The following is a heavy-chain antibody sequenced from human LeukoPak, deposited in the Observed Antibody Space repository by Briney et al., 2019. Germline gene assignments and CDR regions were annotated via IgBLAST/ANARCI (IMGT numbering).Heavy chain of an antibody. D-gene: IGHD3-22*01. J-gene: IGHJ4*02. CDR2: IYHSGST. CDR3: ARHLAPSSGYLTLDY. CDR1: GGSICPYY. Sequence: SETLSLTCTVSGGSICPYYWSWIRQPPGKGLEWIGHIYHSGSTNYNPSLKSRLTISVDTSKNQLSLKLSSVTAADTAVYYCARHLAPSSGYLTLDYWGQGTLVTVSS. V-gene: IGHV4-59*08.